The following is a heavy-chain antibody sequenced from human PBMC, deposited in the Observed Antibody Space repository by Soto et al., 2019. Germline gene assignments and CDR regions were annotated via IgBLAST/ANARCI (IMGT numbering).Heavy chain of an antibody. V-gene: IGHV3-74*01. CDR3: ASILAAAGTIYYYYGMDV. Sequence: GGSLRLSCAASGFTFSSYWMHWVRQAPGKGLVWVSRINSDGSSTSYADSVKGRFTISRDNAKNTLYLQMNSLRAEDTAVYYCASILAAAGTIYYYYGMDVWGQGTTVTVSS. D-gene: IGHD6-13*01. CDR2: INSDGSST. CDR1: GFTFSSYW. J-gene: IGHJ6*02.